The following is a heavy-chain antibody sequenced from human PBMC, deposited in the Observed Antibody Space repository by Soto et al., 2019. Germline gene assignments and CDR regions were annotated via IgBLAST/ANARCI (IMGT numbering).Heavy chain of an antibody. D-gene: IGHD4-17*01. V-gene: IGHV3-13*01. CDR3: ARASITTYYYYYYMDV. CDR2: IGTAGDT. J-gene: IGHJ6*03. Sequence: EVQLVESGGGLVQPGGSLRLSCAASGFTFSSYDMHWVRQATGKGLEWVSAIGTAGDTYYPGSVKGRFTISRENAKNSLYLQMNSLSAGDTAVYYCARASITTYYYYYYMDVWGKGTTVTVSS. CDR1: GFTFSSYD.